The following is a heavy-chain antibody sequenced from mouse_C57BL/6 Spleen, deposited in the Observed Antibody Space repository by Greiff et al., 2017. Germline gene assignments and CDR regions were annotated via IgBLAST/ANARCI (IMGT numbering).Heavy chain of an antibody. V-gene: IGHV1-4*01. J-gene: IGHJ3*01. CDR3: ARGVGRGAY. D-gene: IGHD4-1*01. Sequence: QVHLQQSGAELARPGASVKMSCKASGYTFTSYTMHWVKQRPGQGLEWIGYINPSSGYTKYNQKFKDKATLTADKASSTAYMQLSSLTSEDSAVYYCARGVGRGAYWGQGTLVTVSA. CDR2: INPSSGYT. CDR1: GYTFTSYT.